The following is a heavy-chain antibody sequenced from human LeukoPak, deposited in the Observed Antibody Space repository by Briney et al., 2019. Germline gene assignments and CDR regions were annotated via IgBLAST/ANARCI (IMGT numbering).Heavy chain of an antibody. J-gene: IGHJ4*02. CDR2: ISGSGGST. CDR3: ARRRIAAAGYFDY. D-gene: IGHD6-13*01. Sequence: GGPLRLSCAASGFTFSSYAMSWVRQAPGKGLEWVSAISGSGGSTYYADSVKGRFTISRDNSKNTLYLQMNSLRAEDTAVYYCARRRIAAAGYFDYWGQGTLVTVSS. CDR1: GFTFSSYA. V-gene: IGHV3-23*01.